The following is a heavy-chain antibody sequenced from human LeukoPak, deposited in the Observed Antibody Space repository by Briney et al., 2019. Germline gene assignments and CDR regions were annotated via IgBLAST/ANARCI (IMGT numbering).Heavy chain of an antibody. J-gene: IGHJ4*02. Sequence: SETLSLTCTGSGGSISSYYWSWIRQPPGKGLEWIGYIYYSGSTNYNPSLKSRVTISVDTSKNQFSLKLSSVTAADTAVYFCARGRGVVTPCYFDYWGQGTLVTVSS. CDR1: GGSISSYY. CDR3: ARGRGVVTPCYFDY. CDR2: IYYSGST. V-gene: IGHV4-59*01. D-gene: IGHD3-3*01.